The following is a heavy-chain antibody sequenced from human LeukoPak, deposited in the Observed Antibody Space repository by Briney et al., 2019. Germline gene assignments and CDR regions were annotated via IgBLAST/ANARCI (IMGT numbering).Heavy chain of an antibody. Sequence: GGSLRLSCAASGFTFSSYSMNWVRQAPGKGLEWVSSISTSSIYIYYADSVKGRFIISRDNAKTSPYLQMNSLRAEDTAVYYCARGGLWLDYWGQGTLVTVSS. V-gene: IGHV3-21*01. CDR2: ISTSSIYI. D-gene: IGHD5-18*01. CDR3: ARGGLWLDY. J-gene: IGHJ4*02. CDR1: GFTFSSYS.